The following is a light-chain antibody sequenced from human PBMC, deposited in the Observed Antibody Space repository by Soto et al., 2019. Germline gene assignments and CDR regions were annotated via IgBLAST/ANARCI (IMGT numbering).Light chain of an antibody. Sequence: EIVMTQSPATLSVSPGERATLSCRASQSVSSNLAWYQQKPGQAPRLLIYGASTRATGIPARFSGSGSGTEFTLTINSLQSEDSAVYYCQQYNNWPYTFGPGTKVDIK. J-gene: IGKJ3*01. CDR1: QSVSSN. CDR3: QQYNNWPYT. CDR2: GAS. V-gene: IGKV3-15*01.